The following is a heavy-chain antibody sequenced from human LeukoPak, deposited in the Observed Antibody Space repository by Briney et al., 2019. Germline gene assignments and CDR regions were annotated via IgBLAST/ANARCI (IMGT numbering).Heavy chain of an antibody. J-gene: IGHJ4*01. V-gene: IGHV3-23*01. D-gene: IGHD6-19*01. CDR1: GLNFSNSA. CDR3: AKGIYSSGWSYFDY. Sequence: GGSLILFCADSGLNFSNSAMSWGRHASGKGLEWVSTISDRGITTYYADSVKGQFTISRDNSKNTLYLQMNSLRGEHTAVYYCAKGIYSSGWSYFDYWGHGTLVTVSS. CDR2: ISDRGITT.